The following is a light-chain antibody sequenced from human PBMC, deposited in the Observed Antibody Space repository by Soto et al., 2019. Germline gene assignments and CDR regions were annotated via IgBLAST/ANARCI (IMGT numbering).Light chain of an antibody. CDR1: QSVNSN. Sequence: EIVMTQSPATLSVSPGERATLSCRASQSVNSNLAWYQQKPGQAPTLLIYDASTRATGIPARFSGSGSGTEIALTISSLQSEDFAVYYCQQYDNRPPVTFGQGTRLEIK. J-gene: IGKJ5*01. V-gene: IGKV3-15*01. CDR3: QQYDNRPPVT. CDR2: DAS.